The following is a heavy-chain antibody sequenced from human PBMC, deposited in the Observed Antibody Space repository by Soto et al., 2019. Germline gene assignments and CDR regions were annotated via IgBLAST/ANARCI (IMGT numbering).Heavy chain of an antibody. CDR2: ITKTGRST. Sequence: VGSLRLSCTTSGFIFSDYGMNWVRQAPGKGLEWVSGITKTGRSTFLADSVKGRFTISRDKLKNIVYLQMNSLRLDDTALYYCTKDGDGYDFAFDSWGQGTMVTVSS. J-gene: IGHJ3*02. V-gene: IGHV3-23*01. CDR3: TKDGDGYDFAFDS. CDR1: GFIFSDYG. D-gene: IGHD5-12*01.